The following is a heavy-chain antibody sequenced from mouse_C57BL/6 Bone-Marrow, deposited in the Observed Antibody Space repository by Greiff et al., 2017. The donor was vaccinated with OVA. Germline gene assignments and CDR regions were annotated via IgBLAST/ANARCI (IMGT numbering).Heavy chain of an antibody. CDR3: RGGNSGYGWYFDV. V-gene: IGHV5-4*01. Sequence: EVLLVEPGGGLVKPGGSLKLSCEASGYTFSIYAMTWVRQNPEKRLEWVATISAGGSYTYYPDNVKGRSTISRDNAKNTLYLQMSQLKAEDTATYYCRGGNSGYGWYFDVWGTGTTVTVSS. CDR2: ISAGGSYT. J-gene: IGHJ1*03. CDR1: GYTFSIYA. D-gene: IGHD3-2*02.